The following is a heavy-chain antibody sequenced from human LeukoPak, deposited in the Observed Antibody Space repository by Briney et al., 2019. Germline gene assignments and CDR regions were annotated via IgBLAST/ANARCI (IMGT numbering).Heavy chain of an antibody. CDR2: IYTSGST. V-gene: IGHV4-61*02. CDR1: GGSLSSGSYY. Sequence: SQTLSLTCTVSGGSLSSGSYYWSWVRQPAGRGLEWIGRIYTSGSTNYNPSLKSRVTISVDTSKNQFSLKLSSVTAADTAVYYCARGNLVIAVAGTSDTFDYWGQGTLVTVSS. J-gene: IGHJ4*02. CDR3: ARGNLVIAVAGTSDTFDY. D-gene: IGHD6-19*01.